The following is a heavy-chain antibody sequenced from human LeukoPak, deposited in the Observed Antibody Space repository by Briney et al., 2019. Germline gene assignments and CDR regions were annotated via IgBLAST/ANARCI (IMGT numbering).Heavy chain of an antibody. Sequence: GRSLRLSCAASGFTFSSYGMHWVRQAPGKGLEWVAVISYDGSNKYYADSVKGRFTISRDNSKNTLYLQMNSLRAEDTAVYYCARISFIVGAANNDYWGQGTLVTVSS. J-gene: IGHJ4*02. CDR3: ARISFIVGAANNDY. CDR1: GFTFSSYG. D-gene: IGHD1-26*01. V-gene: IGHV3-30*03. CDR2: ISYDGSNK.